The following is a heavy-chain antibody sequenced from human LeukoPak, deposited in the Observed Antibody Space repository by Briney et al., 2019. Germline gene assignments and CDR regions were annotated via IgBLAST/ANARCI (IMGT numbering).Heavy chain of an antibody. CDR1: GFTFSNYA. CDR3: ARGLYFDSGALGLDP. CDR2: ISYDASNK. J-gene: IGHJ5*02. V-gene: IGHV3-30-3*01. Sequence: GGSLRLSCAASGFTFSNYAMPWVRQAPGKGLEWVAVISYDASNKYYADSVKGRFTISRDNSKNTFYLQVNSLRAEDTAVYYCARGLYFDSGALGLDPWGQGTLVTVSS. D-gene: IGHD3-10*01.